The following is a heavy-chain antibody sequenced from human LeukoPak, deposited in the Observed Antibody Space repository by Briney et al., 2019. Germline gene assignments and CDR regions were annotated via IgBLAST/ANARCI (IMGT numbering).Heavy chain of an antibody. V-gene: IGHV3-23*01. CDR1: GFTFNIYG. Sequence: GGSLRLSCAASGFTFNIYGMNWVRQAPGKGLEWVSGTGGSGSHTYYADSVKGRFTISRDNSKNTMYLHMNSLRAEDTALYFCARDERSIQFNFWGQGTLVTVSS. CDR3: ARDERSIQFNF. CDR2: TGGSGSHT. J-gene: IGHJ4*02. D-gene: IGHD5-24*01.